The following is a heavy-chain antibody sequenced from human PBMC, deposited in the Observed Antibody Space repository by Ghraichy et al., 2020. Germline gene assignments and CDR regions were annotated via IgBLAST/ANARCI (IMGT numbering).Heavy chain of an antibody. J-gene: IGHJ4*02. CDR2: INHSGST. Sequence: SETLSLTCAVYGGSFSGYYWSWIRQPPGKGLEWIGEINHSGSTNYNPSLKSRVTISVDTSKNQFSLKLSSVTAADTAVNYCARGSSGPSPYFDYWGQGTLVTVSS. CDR3: ARGSSGPSPYFDY. V-gene: IGHV4-34*01. D-gene: IGHD6-19*01. CDR1: GGSFSGYY.